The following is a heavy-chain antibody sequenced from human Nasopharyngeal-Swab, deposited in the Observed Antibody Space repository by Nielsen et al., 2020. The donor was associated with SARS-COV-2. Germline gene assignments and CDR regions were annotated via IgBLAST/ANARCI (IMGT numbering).Heavy chain of an antibody. J-gene: IGHJ4*02. V-gene: IGHV3-23*01. Sequence: LKISCAASGFRFDSYAMSWVRQAPGKGLEWVSAIRGSGITTYYADSVKGRFTISRDNSKNTVYLQMDSLRAEDAAIYYCAKDMAAGYFFDFWGQGTLVTVSS. CDR2: IRGSGITT. CDR3: AKDMAAGYFFDF. CDR1: GFRFDSYA. D-gene: IGHD6-13*01.